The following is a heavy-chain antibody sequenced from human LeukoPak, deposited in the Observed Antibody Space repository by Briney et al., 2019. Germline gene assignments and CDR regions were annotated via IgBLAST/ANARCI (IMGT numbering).Heavy chain of an antibody. J-gene: IGHJ4*02. D-gene: IGHD3-22*01. CDR2: IYYSGST. CDR3: ARGGYDSSAYKPLDY. Sequence: PSETLSLTCTVSGASISTYYWNWIRQPPGKGLEWIGYIYYSGSTNYNPSLKSRVTISVDTSKNQFSLKLSSVTAADTAVYYCARGGYDSSAYKPLDYWGQGTLVTASS. CDR1: GASISTYY. V-gene: IGHV4-59*01.